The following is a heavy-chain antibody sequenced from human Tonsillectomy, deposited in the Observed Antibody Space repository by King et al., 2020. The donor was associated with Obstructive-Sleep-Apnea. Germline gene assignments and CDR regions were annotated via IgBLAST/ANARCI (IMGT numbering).Heavy chain of an antibody. J-gene: IGHJ2*01. CDR2: IRYDGTNK. CDR3: ASLGGDTAMAYWNFDL. V-gene: IGHV3-30*02. CDR1: GFTFSSYG. D-gene: IGHD5-18*01. Sequence: VQLVESGGGVVQPGGSLRLSCAASGFTFSSYGMHWVRQAPGKGLEWVAFIRYDGTNKYYADSVKGRFTISRDNSKNTLYLQMNSLRAEDTAVYYCASLGGDTAMAYWNFDLWGRGTLVTVSS.